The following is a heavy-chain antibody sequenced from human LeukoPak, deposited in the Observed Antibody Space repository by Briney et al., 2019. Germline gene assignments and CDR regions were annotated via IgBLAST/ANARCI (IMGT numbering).Heavy chain of an antibody. CDR1: GDSISNYY. D-gene: IGHD3-22*01. CDR2: IYITGST. J-gene: IGHJ4*02. V-gene: IGHV4-4*07. CDR3: ARDVYYYDSSGHLSFGLNY. Sequence: SETLSLTCTVSGDSISNYYWSWIRQPAGKGLEWIGRIYITGSTNYNPSLKSRVTMSVDTSKNQFSLKLSSVTAADAAVYYCARDVYYYDSSGHLSFGLNYWGQGTLVTVSS.